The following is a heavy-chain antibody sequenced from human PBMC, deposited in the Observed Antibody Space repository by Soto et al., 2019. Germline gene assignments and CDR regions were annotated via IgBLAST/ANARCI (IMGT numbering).Heavy chain of an antibody. CDR1: GFSFNNHA. CDR3: AKVMSGGTCTDY. J-gene: IGHJ4*02. V-gene: IGHV3-23*01. CDR2: ISGSGGST. Sequence: GGSLRLSCAASGFSFNNHAMSWVRQAPGKGLEWVSVISGSGGSTYYADSVKGRFTISRDNSKNTLYLQMNSLRAEDTAVYYCAKVMSGGTCTDYWGQGTLVTVSS. D-gene: IGHD2-15*01.